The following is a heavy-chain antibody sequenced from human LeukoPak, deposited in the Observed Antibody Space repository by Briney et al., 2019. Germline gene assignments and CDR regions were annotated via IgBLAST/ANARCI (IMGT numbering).Heavy chain of an antibody. D-gene: IGHD4-17*01. J-gene: IGHJ4*02. Sequence: SETLSLTCAVYGGSFSGYYWGWIRQPRGKGLEWIGEINHSGSTNYNPSLKSRVTIPVDTSNNQFALKLSSVTAADTAVYYCARVYGDYEGFDYWGQGTLVTVSS. V-gene: IGHV4-34*01. CDR2: INHSGST. CDR3: ARVYGDYEGFDY. CDR1: GGSFSGYY.